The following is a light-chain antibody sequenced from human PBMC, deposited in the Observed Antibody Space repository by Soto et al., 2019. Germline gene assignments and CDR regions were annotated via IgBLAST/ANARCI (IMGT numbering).Light chain of an antibody. CDR2: GAS. V-gene: IGKV3-20*01. CDR1: QSVSSNY. J-gene: IGKJ1*01. CDR3: QQYDTSPRT. Sequence: EVMLTQSPGTLSLSPGERATLSCRASQSVSSNYLAWYQQKSGQAPRLLIYGASTRATGIPDRFSGSGSGTDFTLTIRRLEPEDFAVYYCQQYDTSPRTFGQVTKV.